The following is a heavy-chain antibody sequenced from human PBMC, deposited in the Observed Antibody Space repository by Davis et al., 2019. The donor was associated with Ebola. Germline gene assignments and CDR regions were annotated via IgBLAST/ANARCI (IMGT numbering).Heavy chain of an antibody. Sequence: ASVKVSCKASGYTFTSYDINWVRQATGQGLEWMGWMNPNSGNTGYAQKFQGRVTMTRNTSISTAYMELSRLRSDDTAVYYCARGARFLEWLPGYYFDYWGQGTLVTVSS. CDR2: MNPNSGNT. D-gene: IGHD3-3*01. CDR1: GYTFTSYD. V-gene: IGHV1-8*01. J-gene: IGHJ4*02. CDR3: ARGARFLEWLPGYYFDY.